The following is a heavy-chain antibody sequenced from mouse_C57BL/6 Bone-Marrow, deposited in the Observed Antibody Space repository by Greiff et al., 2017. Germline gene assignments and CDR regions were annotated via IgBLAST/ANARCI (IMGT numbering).Heavy chain of an antibody. D-gene: IGHD1-2*01. CDR1: GYSFTSYW. J-gene: IGHJ2*01. CDR2: INPSSGYT. Sequence: QVQLQQSGAELAKPGASVKLSCKASGYSFTSYWMHWVKQRPGQGLEWIGDINPSSGYTTYNQKFQDKATLTADKSSSTAYMQLSSLTSEDSAVYYCARKDWGYGTLGFDDWGKGTTLTVSS. CDR3: ARKDWGYGTLGFDD. V-gene: IGHV1-7*01.